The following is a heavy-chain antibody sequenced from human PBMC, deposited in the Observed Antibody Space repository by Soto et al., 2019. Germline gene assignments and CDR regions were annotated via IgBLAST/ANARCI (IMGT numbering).Heavy chain of an antibody. D-gene: IGHD4-4*01. Sequence: GASVKVSCKASGYTFTSYAMHWVRQAPGQRLEWMGWINAGNGNTKYSQKFQGRVTITRDTSASTAYMELSSLRSEDTTVYYCARTLQEDYYYGMDVWGQGTTVTVSS. J-gene: IGHJ6*02. V-gene: IGHV1-3*01. CDR1: GYTFTSYA. CDR3: ARTLQEDYYYGMDV. CDR2: INAGNGNT.